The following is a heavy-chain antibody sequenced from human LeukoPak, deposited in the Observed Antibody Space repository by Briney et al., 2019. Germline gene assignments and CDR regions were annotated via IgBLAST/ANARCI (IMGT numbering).Heavy chain of an antibody. CDR1: GFTFSSYS. J-gene: IGHJ4*02. Sequence: GGSLRLSCAASGFTFSSYSMNWVRQAPGKGLEWVSSISSSSSYIYYADSVKGRFTISRDNAKNSLYLQMNSLRAEDTALYYCARSSNRQDDFWGQGTLVTVSS. CDR2: ISSSSSYI. V-gene: IGHV3-21*01. D-gene: IGHD1-14*01. CDR3: ARSSNRQDDF.